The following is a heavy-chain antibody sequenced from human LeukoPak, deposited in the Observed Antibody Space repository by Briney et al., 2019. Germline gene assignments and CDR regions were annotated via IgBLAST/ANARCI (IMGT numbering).Heavy chain of an antibody. V-gene: IGHV4-4*02. D-gene: IGHD3-22*01. J-gene: IGHJ3*02. CDR2: IYHSGST. Sequence: SETLSLTCAVSGDSISSNNWWSWVRQPPGKGLEWIGEIYHSGSTNYNPSLKSRVTIPVDTSKNQFSLKLSSVTAADTAVYYCARHLYGSGHYDSSGLPHDAFDIWGQGTMVTVSS. CDR3: ARHLYGSGHYDSSGLPHDAFDI. CDR1: GDSISSNNW.